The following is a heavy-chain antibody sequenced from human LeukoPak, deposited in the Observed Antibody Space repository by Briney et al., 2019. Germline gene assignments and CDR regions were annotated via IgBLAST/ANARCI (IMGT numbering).Heavy chain of an antibody. D-gene: IGHD4-17*01. Sequence: GGSLRLSCAASGFTFSSYAMSWVRQAPGKGLEWVSAISGSGGSTYYADSVKGRFTISRDNSKNTLYLQMNSLRAEDTAVYYCVKADYGDYWVYFDYWGQGTLVTVSS. V-gene: IGHV3-23*01. CDR1: GFTFSSYA. J-gene: IGHJ4*02. CDR2: ISGSGGST. CDR3: VKADYGDYWVYFDY.